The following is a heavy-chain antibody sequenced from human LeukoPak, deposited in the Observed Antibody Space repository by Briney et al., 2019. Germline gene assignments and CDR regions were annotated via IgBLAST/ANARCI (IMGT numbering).Heavy chain of an antibody. V-gene: IGHV4-34*01. CDR1: GGSFSGYY. J-gene: IGHJ4*02. Sequence: SETLSLTCAVYGGSFSGYYWSWLRQPPGKGLEWIGEINHSGSTNYNPSLKSRVTISVDTSKNQFSLKLSSVTAADTAVYYCARQNYDFWSGQRRYFDYWGQGTLVTVSS. CDR2: INHSGST. D-gene: IGHD3-3*01. CDR3: ARQNYDFWSGQRRYFDY.